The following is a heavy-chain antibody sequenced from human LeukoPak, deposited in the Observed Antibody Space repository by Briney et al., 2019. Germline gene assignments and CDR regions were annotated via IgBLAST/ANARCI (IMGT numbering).Heavy chain of an antibody. Sequence: GGSLRLSCAASGFTFSSYGMNWVRQAPGKGLEWVTFIRYDESNKYYADSVKGRFTISRDNAKNSLYLQMNSLRAEDTAVYYCARVPGYCSSTSCYYYFDYWGQGTLVTVSS. J-gene: IGHJ4*02. V-gene: IGHV3-30*02. CDR1: GFTFSSYG. D-gene: IGHD2-2*01. CDR2: IRYDESNK. CDR3: ARVPGYCSSTSCYYYFDY.